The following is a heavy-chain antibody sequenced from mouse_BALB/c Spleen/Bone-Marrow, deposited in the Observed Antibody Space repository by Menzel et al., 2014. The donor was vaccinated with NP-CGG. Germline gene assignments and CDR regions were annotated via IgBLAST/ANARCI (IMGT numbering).Heavy chain of an antibody. CDR1: GYSFTGYY. V-gene: IGHV1-31*01. D-gene: IGHD2-14*01. Sequence: DVQLQESGPELVKPGASVKISCKASGYSFTGYYMHWVKQSHVKSLEWIGHINPYNGATSYNQNFKVKASLTVDKSSSTAYMELHSLTSEDSAVYYCAKNYRYDGALDYWGQGTSVTVSS. J-gene: IGHJ4*01. CDR3: AKNYRYDGALDY. CDR2: INPYNGAT.